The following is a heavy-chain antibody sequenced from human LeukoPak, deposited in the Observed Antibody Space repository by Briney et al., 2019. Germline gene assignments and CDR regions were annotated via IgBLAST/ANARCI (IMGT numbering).Heavy chain of an antibody. CDR3: ARAEEDIVVVPAANNWFDP. D-gene: IGHD2-2*01. Sequence: PSETLSLTCAVYGGSFSGYYWSWIRQPPGKGLEWIGEINHSGSTNYNPSLKSRVTISVDTSKNQFSLKLSSVTAADTAVYYCARAEEDIVVVPAANNWFDPWGQGTLVTVSS. V-gene: IGHV4-34*01. J-gene: IGHJ5*02. CDR1: GGSFSGYY. CDR2: INHSGST.